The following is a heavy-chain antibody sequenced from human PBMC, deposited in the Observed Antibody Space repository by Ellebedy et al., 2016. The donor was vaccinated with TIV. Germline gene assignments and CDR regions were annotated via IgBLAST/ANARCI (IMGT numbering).Heavy chain of an antibody. V-gene: IGHV3-23*01. D-gene: IGHD3-16*01. Sequence: PGGSLRLSCAASGFTLGSNAMSWVRQTPGKRLEWVAGIGGDGHTHYAHSVRGRFTISRDESRSTMYLEMNSLRSEDTARYYCAKDLSWWSANDHWGQGTLVTVSS. CDR1: GFTLGSNA. CDR3: AKDLSWWSANDH. CDR2: IGGDGHT. J-gene: IGHJ4*02.